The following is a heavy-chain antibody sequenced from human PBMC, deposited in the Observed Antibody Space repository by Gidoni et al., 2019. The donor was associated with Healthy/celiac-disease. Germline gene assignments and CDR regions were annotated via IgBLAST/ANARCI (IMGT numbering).Heavy chain of an antibody. CDR3: ARAQGYQTPEDYYYYYGMDV. CDR2: IDSGGST. J-gene: IGHJ6*02. CDR1: GFTVSSNY. Sequence: EVQLVESGGGLVQPGGSLRLSCAASGFTVSSNYMSWVRQAPGKGLEWVSVIDSGGSTYYADSVKGRFTISRDNPKNTLYLQMNSLRAEDTAVYYCARAQGYQTPEDYYYYYGMDVWGQGTTVTVSS. V-gene: IGHV3-66*01. D-gene: IGHD2-2*01.